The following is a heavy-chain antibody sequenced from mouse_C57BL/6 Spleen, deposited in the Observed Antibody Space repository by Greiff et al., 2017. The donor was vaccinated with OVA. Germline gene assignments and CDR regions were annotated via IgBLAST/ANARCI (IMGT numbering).Heavy chain of an antibody. CDR2: ISYDGSN. Sequence: EVQLQESGPGLVKPSQSLSLTCSVTGYSITSGYYWNWIRQFPGNKLEWMGYISYDGSNNYNPSLKNRISITRDTSKNQFFLKLNSVTTEDTATYYCARDLDYDAMDYWGQGTSVTVSS. CDR1: GYSITSGYY. J-gene: IGHJ4*01. CDR3: ARDLDYDAMDY. V-gene: IGHV3-6*01.